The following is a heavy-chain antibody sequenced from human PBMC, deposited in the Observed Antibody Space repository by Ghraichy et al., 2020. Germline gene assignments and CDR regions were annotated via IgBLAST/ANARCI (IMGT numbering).Heavy chain of an antibody. CDR3: AKGSFGGSYGFPFDY. Sequence: GGSLRLSCAASGFTFSSYAMSWVRQAPGKGLEWVSAISGSGGSTYYVDSVKGRFTISRDNSKNTLYLQMNSLRAEDTAVYYCAKGSFGGSYGFPFDYWGQGTLVTVSS. V-gene: IGHV3-23*01. CDR2: ISGSGGST. D-gene: IGHD1-26*01. CDR1: GFTFSSYA. J-gene: IGHJ4*02.